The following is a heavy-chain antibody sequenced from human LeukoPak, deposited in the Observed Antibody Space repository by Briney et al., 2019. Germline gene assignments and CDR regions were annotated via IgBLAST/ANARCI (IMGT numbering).Heavy chain of an antibody. CDR3: ARERWTTFDY. Sequence: GGSLRLSCAASGFTLSGYSMNWVRQAPGKGLDWISYISTTSSTIYYADSVKGRFTISRDNAKNSLYLQMNSLRDEDTAVYYCARERWTTFDYWGQGTLVTVSS. D-gene: IGHD4-17*01. CDR2: ISTTSSTI. CDR1: GFTLSGYS. J-gene: IGHJ4*02. V-gene: IGHV3-48*02.